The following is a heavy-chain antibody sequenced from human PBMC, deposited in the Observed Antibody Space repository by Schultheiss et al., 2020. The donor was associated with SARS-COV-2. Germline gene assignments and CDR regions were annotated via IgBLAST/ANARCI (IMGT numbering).Heavy chain of an antibody. CDR1: GGSISSFY. Sequence: SETLSLTCTVSGGSISSFYWSWIRQPPGKGLEWIGYLSYSGSTNNNPSLKSRVTISVDSSKNQFSLKLSSVTAADTAVYYCARHGNSYNWNADDYWGQGTLVTVSS. V-gene: IGHV4-59*08. CDR2: LSYSGST. D-gene: IGHD1-20*01. CDR3: ARHGNSYNWNADDY. J-gene: IGHJ4*02.